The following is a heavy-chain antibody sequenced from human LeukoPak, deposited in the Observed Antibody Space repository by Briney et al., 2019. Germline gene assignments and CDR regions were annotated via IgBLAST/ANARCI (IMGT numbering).Heavy chain of an antibody. Sequence: PGWSLRLPCAASGFTFSSYAMSWVRQAPGKGLEWVSAISGSGGSTYYADSVKGRFTISRDNSKNTLYLQMNSLRAEDTALYYCAKCGYGDLTGDYWGQGTLVTVSS. CDR2: ISGSGGST. V-gene: IGHV3-23*01. CDR1: GFTFSSYA. J-gene: IGHJ4*02. CDR3: AKCGYGDLTGDY. D-gene: IGHD4-17*01.